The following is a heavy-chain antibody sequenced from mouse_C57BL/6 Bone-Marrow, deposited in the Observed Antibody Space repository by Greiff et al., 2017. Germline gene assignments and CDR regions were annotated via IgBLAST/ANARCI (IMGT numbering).Heavy chain of an antibody. CDR1: GYAFSSSW. D-gene: IGHD2-4*01. CDR3: ARTLIYYDYGAY. CDR2: IYPGDGNT. J-gene: IGHJ3*01. V-gene: IGHV1-82*01. Sequence: QVQLQQSGPELVKPGASVKISCKASGYAFSSSWMNWVKQRPGKGLEWIGRIYPGDGNTNYNGKFKGKATLTADKSSSTAYMQLSSLTSEDSAVYYCARTLIYYDYGAYWGKGTLVTVSA.